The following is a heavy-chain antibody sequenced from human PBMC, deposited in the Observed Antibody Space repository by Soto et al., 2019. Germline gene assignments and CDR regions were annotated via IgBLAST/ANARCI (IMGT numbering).Heavy chain of an antibody. CDR1: GGSISSGGYY. CDR3: ARSPWLEDYDSSGYLSFDD. V-gene: IGHV4-31*03. J-gene: IGHJ4*02. D-gene: IGHD3-22*01. CDR2: IYYSGST. Sequence: TLSLTCTVSGGSISSGGYYWSWIRQHPGKGLEWIGYIYYSGSTYYNPSLKSRVTISVDTSKNQFSLKLSSVTAADTAVYYCARSPWLEDYDSSGYLSFDDWGQGTLVTVFS.